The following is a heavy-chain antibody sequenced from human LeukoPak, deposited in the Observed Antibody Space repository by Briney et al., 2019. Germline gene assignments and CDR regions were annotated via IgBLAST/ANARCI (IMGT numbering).Heavy chain of an antibody. CDR1: GGSLSSSDW. D-gene: IGHD4-17*01. V-gene: IGHV4-4*02. CDR3: ARYDYGDQGDY. CDR2: IHHSGGT. J-gene: IGHJ4*02. Sequence: PSETLSLTCAVSGGSLSSSDWWSWVRQPPGKGLEWIGEIHHSGGTNYNPSLKSRVTISVDKSKNQFSLNLSSVTAADTAVYYCARYDYGDQGDYWGQGTLVTVSS.